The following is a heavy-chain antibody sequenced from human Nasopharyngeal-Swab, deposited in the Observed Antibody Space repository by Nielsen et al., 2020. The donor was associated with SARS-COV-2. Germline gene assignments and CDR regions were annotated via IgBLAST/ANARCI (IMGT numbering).Heavy chain of an antibody. Sequence: GESLKISCAASGFTFTSYAMSWVRQAPGKGLEWVSGVTGSGSTTKYADSVKGRFTISRDNSNKKVYLQMHSLRAEDSAVYYCAKDRYCSGGACYFNGFDSWGQGTLVTVSS. CDR2: VTGSGSTT. CDR1: GFTFTSYA. D-gene: IGHD2-15*01. J-gene: IGHJ4*02. V-gene: IGHV3-23*01. CDR3: AKDRYCSGGACYFNGFDS.